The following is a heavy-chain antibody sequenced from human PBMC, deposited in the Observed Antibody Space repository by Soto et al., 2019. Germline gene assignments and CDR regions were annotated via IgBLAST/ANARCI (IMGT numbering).Heavy chain of an antibody. CDR1: GSTFTRYG. J-gene: IGHJ1*01. CDR2: ISAYNGNT. CDR3: ARGWYVQKDEYFQH. V-gene: IGHV1-18*01. D-gene: IGHD6-13*01. Sequence: ASVNVSCNASGSTFTRYGISWVRHAPGQGLEWMGWISAYNGNTNYAQKLQGRVTMTTDTSTSTAYMELRSLRSDDTAVYYCARGWYVQKDEYFQHWGQGTLVTVSS.